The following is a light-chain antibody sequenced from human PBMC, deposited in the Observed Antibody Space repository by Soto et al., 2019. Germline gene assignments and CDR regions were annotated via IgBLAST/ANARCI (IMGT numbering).Light chain of an antibody. V-gene: IGLV2-8*01. CDR1: SSDVGGYKY. CDR3: SSYAGSNSYV. Sequence: QSALTQPPSASGSPGQSVTISCTGTSSDVGGYKYVSWYQQHPGKAPKLMIYEVSERPSGVPDRFSGSKSGNTASLTVSGLQAEDEADYYCSSYAGSNSYVFGTGTKLTVL. CDR2: EVS. J-gene: IGLJ1*01.